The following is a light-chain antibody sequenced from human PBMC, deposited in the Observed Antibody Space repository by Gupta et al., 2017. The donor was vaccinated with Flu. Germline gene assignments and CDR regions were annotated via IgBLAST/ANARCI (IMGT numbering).Light chain of an antibody. J-gene: IGLJ3*02. V-gene: IGLV2-14*01. CDR1: SSDVGGYNY. Sequence: QSALTQPASASGSPGPSITISCTGTSSDVGGYNYVSWYQQHPGKAPKLMIYEVSNRPSGVSNRFSGSKSGNTASLTISGLQAEDEADYYCSSYTSSSTLGVFGGGTKLTVL. CDR3: SSYTSSSTLGV. CDR2: EVS.